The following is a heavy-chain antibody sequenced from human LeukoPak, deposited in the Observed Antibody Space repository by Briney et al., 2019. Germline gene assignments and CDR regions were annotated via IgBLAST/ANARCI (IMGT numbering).Heavy chain of an antibody. CDR1: GGSFSGYY. D-gene: IGHD5-12*01. J-gene: IGHJ5*02. CDR3: ARSCSGYDFFWFDP. Sequence: SETLSLTCAVYGGSFSGYYWSWIRQPPGKGLEWIGEINHSGSTNYNPSLKSRVTISVDTSKNQLSLNLISVTTADTALYYCARSCSGYDFFWFDPWGQGTLVTVSS. CDR2: INHSGST. V-gene: IGHV4-34*01.